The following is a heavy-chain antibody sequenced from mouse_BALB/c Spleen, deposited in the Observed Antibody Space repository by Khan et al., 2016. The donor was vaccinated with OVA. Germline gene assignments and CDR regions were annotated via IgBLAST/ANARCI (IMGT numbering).Heavy chain of an antibody. CDR2: ISYSGVT. CDR3: TRGNYDGYYFDY. J-gene: IGHJ2*01. Sequence: EVKLLESGPGLVKPSQSLSLTCTVTGYSITSGYAWNWIRQFPGNKLEWMGYISYSGVTSYTPSLKSRISITRDTSTNQFFLQLNSVKTEDTATYYCTRGNYDGYYFDYWGQGTTLTVSS. D-gene: IGHD2-4*01. V-gene: IGHV3-2*02. CDR1: GYSITSGYA.